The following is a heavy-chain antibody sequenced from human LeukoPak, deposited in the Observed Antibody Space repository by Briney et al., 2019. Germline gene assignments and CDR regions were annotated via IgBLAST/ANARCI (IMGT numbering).Heavy chain of an antibody. J-gene: IGHJ4*02. CDR1: GFTFSSYA. D-gene: IGHD6-6*01. V-gene: IGHV3-23*01. CDR3: AKWNHVGTAARRSYYFDY. Sequence: PGGSLRLSCAASGFTFSSYAMSWVRQAPGKGLEWVSAISGSGGSTYYADSVKGRFTISRDNSKNTLYLQMNSLRAEDTAVYYCAKWNHVGTAARRSYYFDYWGQGTLVTVSS. CDR2: ISGSGGST.